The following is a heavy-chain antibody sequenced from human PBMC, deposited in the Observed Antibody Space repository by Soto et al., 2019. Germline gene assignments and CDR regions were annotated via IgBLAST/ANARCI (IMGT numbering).Heavy chain of an antibody. CDR1: GFMFSSCD. Sequence: GGSLRLSCAASGFMFSSCDMHWVRQGRGKGLEWVAAIGTAGDTYYLGSVKGRFTISRENDKKSLNLQISDIRVEDTAVYYCARDLYWAFDYWGQGALVTVSS. CDR2: IGTAGDT. D-gene: IGHD2-8*02. V-gene: IGHV3-13*01. CDR3: ARDLYWAFDY. J-gene: IGHJ4*02.